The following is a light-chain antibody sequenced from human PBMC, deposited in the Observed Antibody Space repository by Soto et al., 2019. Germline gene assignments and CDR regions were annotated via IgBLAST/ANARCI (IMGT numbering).Light chain of an antibody. Sequence: EIVMTQSPATLSVSPGERATLSCRASPSVSSNLAWYQQKPGQAPRLLMYGASTRASGIPARFSGGGSGTEFTLTIFSLRSEDFAVYYWQQYNTWPRTFGQGTKVEIK. J-gene: IGKJ1*01. CDR1: PSVSSN. CDR2: GAS. CDR3: QQYNTWPRT. V-gene: IGKV3-15*01.